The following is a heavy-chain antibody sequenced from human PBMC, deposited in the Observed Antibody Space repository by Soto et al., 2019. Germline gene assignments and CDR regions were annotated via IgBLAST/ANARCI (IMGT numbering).Heavy chain of an antibody. CDR1: GGTFNTYA. J-gene: IGHJ4*02. Sequence: QVQLVQCGAEMKKPESSVKVSCQSSGGTFNTYAMNWVRQAPGQGPEWMGDISPMFGAANYAPKFQGRVTITADESTGTSYMQLSSLSSEDTALYFCAREVQVHTPAFVYWGQGTLVTVSS. D-gene: IGHD3-10*01. CDR2: ISPMFGAA. V-gene: IGHV1-69*19. CDR3: AREVQVHTPAFVY.